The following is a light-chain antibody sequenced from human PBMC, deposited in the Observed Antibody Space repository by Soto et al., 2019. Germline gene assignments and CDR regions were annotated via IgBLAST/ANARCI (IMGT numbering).Light chain of an antibody. Sequence: QSVLTQPPSVSGAPGQRVTISCTGSSSNIGAGYGVHWYQQLPGTAPKLLIYGNNNRPSGVPDRFSGSKSGTSASLAITGLQAEDEGNYYCQSYDSSLSGSVFGGGTKVTVL. J-gene: IGLJ2*01. CDR2: GNN. CDR1: SSNIGAGYG. CDR3: QSYDSSLSGSV. V-gene: IGLV1-40*01.